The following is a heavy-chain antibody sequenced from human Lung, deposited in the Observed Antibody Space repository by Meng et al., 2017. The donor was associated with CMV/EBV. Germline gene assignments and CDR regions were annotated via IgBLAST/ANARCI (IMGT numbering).Heavy chain of an antibody. J-gene: IGHJ4*02. CDR2: IRYDGGNK. CDR3: AKADGLAALY. Sequence: LSCAASGFTFSRYGMPWVRQAPGKGLEWVTFIRYDGGNKYYADSVKGRFIISRDNSKNTLYLQMNSLRAEDTAIYYCAKADGLAALYWGQGTLVTVSS. D-gene: IGHD6-6*01. V-gene: IGHV3-30*02. CDR1: GFTFSRYG.